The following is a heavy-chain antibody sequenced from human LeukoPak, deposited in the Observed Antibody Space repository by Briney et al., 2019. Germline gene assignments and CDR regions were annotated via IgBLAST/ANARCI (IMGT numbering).Heavy chain of an antibody. CDR1: DFIVSSNY. V-gene: IGHV3-53*04. CDR3: ARGSSSSWYFDY. Sequence: GGSLRLPCAVSDFIVSSNYMSWVRQAPGKGLQWVSVIHTGGSTYYADSVKGRFTISRQNFKSTLYLQMNSLTPEDTAVYYCARGSSSSWYFDYWGQGTLVTVSS. J-gene: IGHJ4*02. CDR2: IHTGGST. D-gene: IGHD2-2*01.